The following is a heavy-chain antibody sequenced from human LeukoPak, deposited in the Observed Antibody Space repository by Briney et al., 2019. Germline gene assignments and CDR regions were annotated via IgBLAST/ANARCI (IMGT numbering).Heavy chain of an antibody. CDR2: ISYDGSNK. CDR1: GFTFSSYG. V-gene: IGHV3-30*18. D-gene: IGHD2-2*01. CDR3: AKPSQGYCSSTSCYPPPDY. J-gene: IGHJ4*02. Sequence: PGGSLRLSCAASGFTFSSYGMHWVRQAPGKGLEWVAVISYDGSNKYYADSVKGRFTISRDNSKNTLYLQMNSLRAEDTAVYYCAKPSQGYCSSTSCYPPPDYWGQGTLVTVSS.